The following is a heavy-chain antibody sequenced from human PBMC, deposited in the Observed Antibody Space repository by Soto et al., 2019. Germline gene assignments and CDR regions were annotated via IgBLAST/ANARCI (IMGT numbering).Heavy chain of an antibody. V-gene: IGHV1-8*01. D-gene: IGHD3-3*01. CDR2: MNPNSGNT. CDR1: GYTFTSYD. J-gene: IGHJ6*02. CDR3: ARGGSYDFYGVSDGMDV. Sequence: QVQLVQSGAEVKKPGASVKVSCKASGYTFTSYDVNWVRQATGRGLEWMGWMNPNSGNTGYAQKVQCRVTMTRNTTISKAYMELSSLRYADTDVYDCARGGSYDFYGVSDGMDVWGQGTTVTVSS.